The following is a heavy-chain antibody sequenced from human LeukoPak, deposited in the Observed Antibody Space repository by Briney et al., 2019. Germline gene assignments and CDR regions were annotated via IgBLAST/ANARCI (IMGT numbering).Heavy chain of an antibody. CDR1: GYTFTAYY. J-gene: IGHJ4*02. D-gene: IGHD1-26*01. V-gene: IGHV1-2*04. Sequence: ASVKVSCKASGYTFTAYYVHWARQAPGQGLEWMGWITPNSGGTKYAQKFQGWVTMTRDTSISTAYMELSRLISDDTAVYYCARVPSGSYPDYYFDYWGQGTLVTVSS. CDR2: ITPNSGGT. CDR3: ARVPSGSYPDYYFDY.